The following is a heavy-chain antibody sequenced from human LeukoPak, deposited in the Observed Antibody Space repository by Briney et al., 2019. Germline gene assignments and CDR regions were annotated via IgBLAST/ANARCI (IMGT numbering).Heavy chain of an antibody. J-gene: IGHJ3*02. Sequence: SETLSLTCAVYGGSFSGYYWSWIRQPPGKGLEWIGEINHSGSTNYNPSLKSRVTISVDTSKNQFSLKLSSVTAADTAVYYCARASPLWYSSGWYPIDAFDIWGQGTMVTVSS. CDR3: ARASPLWYSSGWYPIDAFDI. CDR1: GGSFSGYY. V-gene: IGHV4-34*01. CDR2: INHSGST. D-gene: IGHD6-19*01.